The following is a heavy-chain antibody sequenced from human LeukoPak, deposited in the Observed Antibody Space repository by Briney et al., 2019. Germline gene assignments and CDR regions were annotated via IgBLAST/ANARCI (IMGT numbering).Heavy chain of an antibody. V-gene: IGHV4-59*08. CDR3: ARQGYDILTGYIDAFDI. Sequence: SETLSLTCAVYGGSFSGYYWSWVRQPPGKGLEWIGYISYSGSTNYNPSLKSRVTISIDTSKNQFSLKLRSVIAADTAIYYCARQGYDILTGYIDAFDIWGQGTMVTVSS. J-gene: IGHJ3*02. CDR1: GGSFSGYY. CDR2: ISYSGST. D-gene: IGHD3-9*01.